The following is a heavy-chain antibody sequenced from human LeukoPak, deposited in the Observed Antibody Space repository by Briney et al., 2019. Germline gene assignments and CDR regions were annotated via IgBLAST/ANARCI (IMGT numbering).Heavy chain of an antibody. J-gene: IGHJ4*02. CDR3: TRDHYLSGFT. D-gene: IGHD3-10*01. Sequence: SETLSLTCTVHGHYWGWVRQPPGMGLEWIGCIYYTGSTYYNASLKSRVTISVDTSKNQFSLNLTSVTAADTAVYYCTRDHYLSGFTWGQGTLVTVSS. V-gene: IGHV4-39*07. CDR2: IYYTGST. CDR1: HGHY.